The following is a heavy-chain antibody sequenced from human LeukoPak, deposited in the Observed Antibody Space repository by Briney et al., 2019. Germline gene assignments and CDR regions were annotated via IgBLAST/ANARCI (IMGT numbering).Heavy chain of an antibody. V-gene: IGHV3-74*01. D-gene: IGHD3-10*02. Sequence: GGSLRLSCAASGFTFSSYWMLWVRQAPGKGLVWVSRINSDGSSTSYADSVKGRFTISRDNAKNTLYLQMNSLRVEDTAVYCCASRGSTFVNYWGQGTLVTVSS. CDR2: INSDGSST. CDR1: GFTFSSYW. J-gene: IGHJ4*02. CDR3: ASRGSTFVNY.